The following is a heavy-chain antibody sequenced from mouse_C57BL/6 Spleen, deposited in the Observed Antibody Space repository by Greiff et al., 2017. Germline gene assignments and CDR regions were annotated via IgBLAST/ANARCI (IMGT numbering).Heavy chain of an antibody. V-gene: IGHV1-80*01. CDR2: IYPGDGDT. CDR1: GYAFSSYW. CDR3: ARSGIGYHYAMDY. J-gene: IGHJ4*01. Sequence: VQLQQSGAELVKPGASVKISCKASGYAFSSYWMNWVKQRPGKGLEWIGQIYPGDGDTNYNGKFKGKATLTADKSSSTAYMQLSSLTSEDSAVYFGARSGIGYHYAMDYWGQGTSVTVSS. D-gene: IGHD2-2*01.